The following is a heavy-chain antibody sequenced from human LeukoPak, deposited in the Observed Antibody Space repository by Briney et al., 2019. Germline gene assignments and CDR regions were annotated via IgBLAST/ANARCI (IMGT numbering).Heavy chain of an antibody. V-gene: IGHV4-34*01. Sequence: KSSETLSLTCTVSGGSISSYYWSWIRQPPGKGLEWIGEVNHSGSTNYNPSLKSRVTISVDTSKNQFSLRLNSVTAADTAVYYCARDLSAETNYWGQGTLVTVSS. D-gene: IGHD4-17*01. CDR3: ARDLSAETNY. J-gene: IGHJ4*02. CDR1: GGSISSYY. CDR2: VNHSGST.